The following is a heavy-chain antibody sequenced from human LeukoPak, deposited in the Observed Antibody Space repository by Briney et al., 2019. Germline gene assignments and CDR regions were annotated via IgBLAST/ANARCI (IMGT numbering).Heavy chain of an antibody. CDR2: INAGNGNT. J-gene: IGHJ4*02. CDR1: GYTFTSYA. V-gene: IGHV1-3*01. CDR3: ASHRYYYDSSGYPELDY. Sequence: ASVKVSCKASGYTFTSYAMHWVRQAPGQRLEWMGWINAGNGNTKYSQKFQGRVTITRDTSASTAYMELCSLRSEDTAVYYCASHRYYYDSSGYPELDYWGQGTLVTVSS. D-gene: IGHD3-22*01.